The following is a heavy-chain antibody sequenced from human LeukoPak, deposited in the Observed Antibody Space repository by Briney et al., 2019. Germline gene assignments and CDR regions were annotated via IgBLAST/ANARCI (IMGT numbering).Heavy chain of an antibody. Sequence: GGSLRLSYAASGFTFSSSWMHWVRQAPGKGLVWVSRINTDGRTTTYADCVKGRFTISRDNAKSTVYLQMNSLRPEDTALYYCAKSLGSQDYWGQGTLVTVSS. V-gene: IGHV3-74*01. J-gene: IGHJ4*02. D-gene: IGHD6-19*01. CDR2: INTDGRTT. CDR3: AKSLGSQDY. CDR1: GFTFSSSW.